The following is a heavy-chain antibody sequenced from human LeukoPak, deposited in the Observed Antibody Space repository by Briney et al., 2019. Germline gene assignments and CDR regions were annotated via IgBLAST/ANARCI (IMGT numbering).Heavy chain of an antibody. CDR2: INHSGST. CDR1: GGSFSGYY. J-gene: IGHJ4*02. V-gene: IGHV4-34*01. D-gene: IGHD6-13*01. CDR3: ARGLQQLKSVFFDY. Sequence: SETLSLIYAVYGGSFSGYYWSWIRQPPGKGLDWIGEINHSGSTNYNPSLKSRVTISVDTSKNQFSLKLSSVTAADTAVYYCARGLQQLKSVFFDYWGQGTLVTVSS.